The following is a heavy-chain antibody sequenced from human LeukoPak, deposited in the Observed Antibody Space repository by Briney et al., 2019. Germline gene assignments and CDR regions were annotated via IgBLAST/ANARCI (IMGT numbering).Heavy chain of an antibody. V-gene: IGHV3-23*01. Sequence: GGSLRLSCGASGFTFSSYAMSWVRQTPGRGLEWVAGVSPSGGRTIYTDSAEGRFTISRDNSNDTVYLQLSSLRAEDSALYYCAKVRGVYCSSPACYYYDAWGQGTPVTVSS. CDR2: VSPSGGRT. CDR1: GFTFSSYA. J-gene: IGHJ4*02. CDR3: AKVRGVYCSSPACYYYDA. D-gene: IGHD2-2*01.